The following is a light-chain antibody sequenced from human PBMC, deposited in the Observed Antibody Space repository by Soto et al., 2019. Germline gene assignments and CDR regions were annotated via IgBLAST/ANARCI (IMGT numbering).Light chain of an antibody. CDR1: QSISTW. CDR3: QQYNSYSRT. J-gene: IGKJ1*01. CDR2: KAS. Sequence: DIQMTQSPSTLSASVGDRVTITCRASQSISTWLAWYQQKPGKAPNLLIYKASNLESGVPSRFTGSGSGTEVTLTISSLQPDDFATYYCQQYNSYSRTFGQGTKVEIK. V-gene: IGKV1-5*03.